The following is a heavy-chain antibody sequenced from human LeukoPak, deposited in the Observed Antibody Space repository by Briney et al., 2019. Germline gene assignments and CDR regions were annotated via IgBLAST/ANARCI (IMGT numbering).Heavy chain of an antibody. J-gene: IGHJ3*02. CDR2: IYYSGST. D-gene: IGHD1-1*01. Sequence: SETLSLTCTVSGDSLSSYYWTWIRQPPGKGLEWIGYIYYSGSTNYNPSLKSRVTISVDTSKNQFSLKLSSVTAADTAVYYCASGTGLRMLFDIWGQGTMVTVSS. CDR1: GDSLSSYY. CDR3: ASGTGLRMLFDI. V-gene: IGHV4-59*01.